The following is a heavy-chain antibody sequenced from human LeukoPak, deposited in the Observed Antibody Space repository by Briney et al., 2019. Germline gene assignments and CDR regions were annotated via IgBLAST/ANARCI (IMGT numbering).Heavy chain of an antibody. V-gene: IGHV1-2*02. CDR2: INPNSGGT. CDR1: GYTFTGYY. J-gene: IGHJ5*02. Sequence: GASVKVSCKAFGYTFTGYYMHWVRQAPGHGLEWMGWINPNSGGTNYAQKFQGRVTMTRDTSISTAYMELSRLRSDDTAVYYCARDSTVTSWFDPWGQGTLVTVSS. CDR3: ARDSTVTSWFDP. D-gene: IGHD4-17*01.